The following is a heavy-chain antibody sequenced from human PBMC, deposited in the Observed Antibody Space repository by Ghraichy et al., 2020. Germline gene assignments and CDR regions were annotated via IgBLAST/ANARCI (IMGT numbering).Heavy chain of an antibody. CDR2: IHHSGTT. V-gene: IGHV4-39*02. J-gene: IGHJ6*02. Sequence: SQTLSLTCTVSGASINSGSYYWVWIRQPPGKGLEWIGSIHHSGTTYFNPSLKCRVIISVDMPKNHFSLNLTSVPAADTALYFCARDHQLQPYAYYYGMDVWGQGTTVTVSS. D-gene: IGHD3-16*01. CDR3: ARDHQLQPYAYYYGMDV. CDR1: GASINSGSYY.